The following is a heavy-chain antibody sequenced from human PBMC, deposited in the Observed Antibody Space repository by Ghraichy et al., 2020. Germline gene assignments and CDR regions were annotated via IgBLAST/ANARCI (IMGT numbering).Heavy chain of an antibody. CDR2: IIPIFGTA. J-gene: IGHJ3*02. Sequence: SVKVSCKASGGTFSSYAISWVRQAPGQGLEWMGGIIPIFGTANYAQKFQGRVTITADKSTSTAYMELSSLRSEDTAVYYCARETITMIVVVITTGAFDIWGQGTMVTVSS. D-gene: IGHD3-22*01. CDR3: ARETITMIVVVITTGAFDI. V-gene: IGHV1-69*06. CDR1: GGTFSSYA.